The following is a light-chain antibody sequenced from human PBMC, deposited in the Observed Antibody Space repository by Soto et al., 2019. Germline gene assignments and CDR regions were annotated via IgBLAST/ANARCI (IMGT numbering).Light chain of an antibody. Sequence: QSALTQPASVSGSPGQSITISCTGTSSDVGSYNLVSWYQQHPGKAPKLMIYEGSKRPSGVSNRFSGSKSGNTASLTISGLQADYEVDYYPCSSEGSSFYVFGTGPYVT. CDR1: SSDVGSYNL. CDR3: CSSEGSSFYV. V-gene: IGLV2-23*01. J-gene: IGLJ1*01. CDR2: EGS.